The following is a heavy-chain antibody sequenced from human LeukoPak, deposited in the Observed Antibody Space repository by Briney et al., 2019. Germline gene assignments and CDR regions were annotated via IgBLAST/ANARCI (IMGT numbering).Heavy chain of an antibody. V-gene: IGHV3-7*01. CDR1: RFTFSRAW. Sequence: PGGSLRLSCAASRFTFSRAWMNWVRQAPGKGLEWVANIKQDGSEKYYVDSVKGRFTIYRDNAKNSLYLQMNSLRAEDTAVYYCAREIAAFDMWGQGTMVTVSS. CDR2: IKQDGSEK. J-gene: IGHJ3*02. D-gene: IGHD6-13*01. CDR3: AREIAAFDM.